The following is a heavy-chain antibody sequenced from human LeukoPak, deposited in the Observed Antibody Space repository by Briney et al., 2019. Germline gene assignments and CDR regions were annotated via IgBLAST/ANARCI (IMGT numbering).Heavy chain of an antibody. CDR1: GFTFSSYA. V-gene: IGHV3-23*01. D-gene: IGHD3-3*01. CDR3: ANRPYYDFWSGYCRY. Sequence: GGSLRLSCAASGFTFSSYAMSWVRQAPGKGLEWVSAISGSGGSTYYADSVKGRFTISRDNSKNTLYLQMNSLRAEDTAVYYCANRPYYDFWSGYCRYWGQGTLVTVSS. CDR2: ISGSGGST. J-gene: IGHJ4*02.